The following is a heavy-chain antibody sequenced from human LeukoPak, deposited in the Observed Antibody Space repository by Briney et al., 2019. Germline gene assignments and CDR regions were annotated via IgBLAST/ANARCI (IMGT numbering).Heavy chain of an antibody. Sequence: GGSLRLSCAASGFTFSSYSMNWVRQTPGKGLEWVSYITSSGSAISYADSVKGRFSISRDNAKNSLFLQMNSLRDGDTAVYYCVRDLQWAFGCWGQGTLVSVSS. CDR2: ITSSGSAI. J-gene: IGHJ4*02. CDR1: GFTFSSYS. D-gene: IGHD4-11*01. V-gene: IGHV3-48*02. CDR3: VRDLQWAFGC.